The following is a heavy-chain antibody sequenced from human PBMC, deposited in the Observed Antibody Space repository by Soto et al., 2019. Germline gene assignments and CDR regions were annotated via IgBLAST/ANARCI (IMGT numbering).Heavy chain of an antibody. CDR3: AKTRSGSYSSYYFDY. CDR2: ISGSGGST. V-gene: IGHV3-23*01. D-gene: IGHD1-26*01. CDR1: GFTFSSYA. J-gene: IGHJ4*02. Sequence: PGGSLRLSCAASGFTFSSYAMSWVRQAPGKGLEWVSAISGSGGSTYYADSVKGRFTISRDNSKNTLYLQMNSLRAEDTAVYYCAKTRSGSYSSYYFDYWGQGTLVTVSS.